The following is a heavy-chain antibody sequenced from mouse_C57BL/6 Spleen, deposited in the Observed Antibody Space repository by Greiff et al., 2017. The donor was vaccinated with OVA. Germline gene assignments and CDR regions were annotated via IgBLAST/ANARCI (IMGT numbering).Heavy chain of an antibody. J-gene: IGHJ3*01. CDR2: IDPSDSYT. D-gene: IGHD1-1*01. CDR1: GYTFTSYW. Sequence: VQLQQPGAELVMPGASVKLSCKASGYTFTSYWMHWVKQRPGQGLEWIGEIDPSDSYTNYNQKFKGKSTLTVDKSSSTAYMQLSSLTSEDSAVYYCAKGSHLRGFAYWGQGTLVTVSA. V-gene: IGHV1-69*01. CDR3: AKGSHLRGFAY.